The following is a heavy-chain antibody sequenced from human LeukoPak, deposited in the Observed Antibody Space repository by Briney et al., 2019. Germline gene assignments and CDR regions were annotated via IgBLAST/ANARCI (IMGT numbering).Heavy chain of an antibody. CDR3: AKEEAGYCTRGACYSLNY. CDR2: TSSDGNDK. D-gene: IGHD2-15*01. V-gene: IGHV3-30*18. J-gene: IGHJ4*02. CDR1: GFTFSTYG. Sequence: GGSLRLSCAASGFTFSTYGMHWVRQAPGKGLEWVAVTSSDGNDKYYADSVKGRFTISRDNSKNTLFLQMNSLRAEDTAVYYCAKEEAGYCTRGACYSLNYWGQGTLVTVSS.